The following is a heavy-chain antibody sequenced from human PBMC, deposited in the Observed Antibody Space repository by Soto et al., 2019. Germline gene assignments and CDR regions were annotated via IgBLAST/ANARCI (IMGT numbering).Heavy chain of an antibody. J-gene: IGHJ6*02. D-gene: IGHD2-2*01. Sequence: QLQLQESGPGLVKPSETLSLTCTVSGGSISSSSYYWGWIRQPPGKGLEWIGSIYYSGSTYYNPSLKSRVTISVDTSKNQFSLKLSSVTAADTAVYYCERPQSWEYQLPLYSPHSYYYYYGMDVWGQGTTVTVSS. V-gene: IGHV4-39*01. CDR1: GGSISSSSYY. CDR3: ERPQSWEYQLPLYSPHSYYYYYGMDV. CDR2: IYYSGST.